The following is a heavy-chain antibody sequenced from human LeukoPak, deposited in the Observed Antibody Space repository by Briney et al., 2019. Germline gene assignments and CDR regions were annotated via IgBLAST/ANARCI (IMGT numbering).Heavy chain of an antibody. J-gene: IGHJ6*03. CDR3: ARESSGTYYNPLGYMDV. CDR2: IFTTGIT. V-gene: IGHV4-4*07. CDR1: GGSISLYY. D-gene: IGHD3-10*01. Sequence: SETLSLTCTVSGGSISLYYWNWIRQPAGKGLEWIGRIFTTGITNYKSSLKSRVTMSVDKSKNQFPLNLTSVTAADTAVYYCARESSGTYYNPLGYMDVWGKGTTVTVSS.